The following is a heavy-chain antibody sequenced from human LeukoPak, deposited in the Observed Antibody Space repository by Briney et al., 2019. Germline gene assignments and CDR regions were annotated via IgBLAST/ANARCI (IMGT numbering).Heavy chain of an antibody. CDR2: ITAGGTYI. D-gene: IGHD2-21*01. J-gene: IGHJ4*02. CDR3: ARETQACGGDCYDY. CDR1: GFTFSSYE. Sequence: GGSLRLSCAASGFTFSSYEMNWVRQAPGKGLEWVSYITAGGTYIRYADSVRGRFTISRDNAKNSLYLQMDSLKSEDTAVYYCARETQACGGDCYDYWGQGTQVTVSS. V-gene: IGHV3-48*03.